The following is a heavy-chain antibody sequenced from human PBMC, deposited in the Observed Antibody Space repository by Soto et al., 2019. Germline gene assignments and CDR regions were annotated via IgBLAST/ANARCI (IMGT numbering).Heavy chain of an antibody. Sequence: QRASKAAAECNFVDYAINWVRQAPGKGLEWVPRISGSIGYADSVKGRFTISRDNAKNSLYLQMNSLRAEDIALCYCAKRTLAYGLFVYGDQGSLVRLS. J-gene: IGHJ4*02. CDR1: ECNFVDYA. V-gene: IGHV3-9*03. CDR2: ISGSI. CDR3: AKRTLAYGLFVY. D-gene: IGHD4-17*01.